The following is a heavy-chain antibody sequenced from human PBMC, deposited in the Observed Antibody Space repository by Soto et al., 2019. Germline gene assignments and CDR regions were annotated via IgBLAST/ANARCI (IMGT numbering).Heavy chain of an antibody. CDR3: ARARDNWNYVSHLDFDY. D-gene: IGHD1-7*01. J-gene: IGHJ4*02. CDR1: GYTFTGYY. V-gene: IGHV1-2*04. CDR2: INPNSGGT. Sequence: GASVKVSCKASGYTFTGYYMHWVRQAPGQGLEWMGWINPNSGGTNYAQKFQGWVTMTRDTSISTAYMELSRLRSDDTAVYYCARARDNWNYVSHLDFDYWGQGTLVTVSS.